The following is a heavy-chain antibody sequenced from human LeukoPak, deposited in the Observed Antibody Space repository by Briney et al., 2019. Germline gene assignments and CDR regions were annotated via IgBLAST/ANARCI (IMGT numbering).Heavy chain of an antibody. V-gene: IGHV1-18*04. CDR1: GYTFTGYG. D-gene: IGHD4-17*01. CDR2: ICAYDGNT. J-gene: IGHJ6*04. CDR3: ARDSGSAVTPYYYGMDV. Sequence: ASVRVSCKASGYTFTGYGISWVRQAPGRGLEWMGWICAYDGNTNYAQKLQGRVTMTTDTSTSTAYMELRSLRSDDTAVYYCARDSGSAVTPYYYGMDVWGKGATVTVSS.